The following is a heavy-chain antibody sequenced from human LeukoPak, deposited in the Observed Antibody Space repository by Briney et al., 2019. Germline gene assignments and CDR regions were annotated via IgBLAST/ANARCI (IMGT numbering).Heavy chain of an antibody. D-gene: IGHD3-22*01. V-gene: IGHV3-30*18. J-gene: IGHJ3*02. CDR1: GFTFSSYG. Sequence: GGSLGLSCAASGFTFSSYGMHWVRQAPGKGLEWVAVISYDGSNKYYADSVKGRFTISRDNSKNTLYLQMNSLRAEDTAVYYCAKGIFSSGYYYGAFDIWGQGTMVTVSS. CDR3: AKGIFSSGYYYGAFDI. CDR2: ISYDGSNK.